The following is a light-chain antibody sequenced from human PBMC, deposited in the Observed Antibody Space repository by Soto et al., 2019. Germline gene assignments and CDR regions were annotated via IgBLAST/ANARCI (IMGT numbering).Light chain of an antibody. CDR1: QSISSW. CDR3: QQYNSYST. Sequence: DIQMTQSPSTLSASVGDRVTITCRASQSISSWLAWYQQKPGKAPKLLIYKASSLESGVPSRFSGSGSGTEFTLTISSLQPDDFATYYCQQYNSYSTFGQVNKVEIK. V-gene: IGKV1-5*03. J-gene: IGKJ1*01. CDR2: KAS.